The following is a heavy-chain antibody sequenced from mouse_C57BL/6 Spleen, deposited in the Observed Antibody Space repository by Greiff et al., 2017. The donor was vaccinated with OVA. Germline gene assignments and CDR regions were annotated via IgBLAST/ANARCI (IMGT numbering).Heavy chain of an antibody. CDR2: IDPNSGGT. Sequence: QVQLKQPGAELVKPGASVKLSCKASGYTFTSYWMHWVKQRPGRGLEWIGRIDPNSGGTKYNEKFKSKATLTVDKPSSTAYMQLSSLTSEDSAVYYCARSSYYDYLYYAMDYWGQGTSVTVSS. J-gene: IGHJ4*01. CDR3: ARSSYYDYLYYAMDY. CDR1: GYTFTSYW. D-gene: IGHD2-4*01. V-gene: IGHV1-72*01.